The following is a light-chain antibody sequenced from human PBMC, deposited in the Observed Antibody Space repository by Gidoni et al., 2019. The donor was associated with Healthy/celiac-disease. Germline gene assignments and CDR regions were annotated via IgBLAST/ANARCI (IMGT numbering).Light chain of an antibody. J-gene: IGKJ2*01. V-gene: IGKV1-33*01. CDR1: QAISNY. CDR2: DAS. CDR3: QQYDSLPYT. Sequence: DIQMTQSPSSLSASVGDRVTITCPASQAISNYLNWYQQKPGKAPKLLIYDASTLETGVPSRFSGSGSGTDFTFTISSLQPEDIATYYCQQYDSLPYTFGQGTKLEIK.